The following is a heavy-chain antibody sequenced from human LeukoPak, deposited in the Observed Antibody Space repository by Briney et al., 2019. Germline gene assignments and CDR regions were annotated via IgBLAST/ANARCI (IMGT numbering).Heavy chain of an antibody. Sequence: PSETLSLTCAVYGGSFSGYYWSWIRQPPGKGLEWIGEINHSGSTNYNPSLKSRVTISVDTSKNQFSLKLSSVTAADTAVYYCARGTKYSSGKFDYWGQGTLVTVSS. CDR2: INHSGST. J-gene: IGHJ4*02. CDR1: GGSFSGYY. V-gene: IGHV4-34*01. D-gene: IGHD6-19*01. CDR3: ARGTKYSSGKFDY.